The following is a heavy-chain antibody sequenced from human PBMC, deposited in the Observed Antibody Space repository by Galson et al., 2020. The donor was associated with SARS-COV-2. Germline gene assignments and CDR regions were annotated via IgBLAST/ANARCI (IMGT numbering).Heavy chain of an antibody. CDR2: IYRGGST. CDR1: GFTVSRNY. Sequence: GGSLRLSCTASGFTVSRNYMFWVRQAPGKRLEWVPSIYRGGSTNYADSVKGRFTISSDNSKNTVYLQMNSLRVEDTAVCYCARGFGPGNLSGLDCLDYWGQGTLVAGSS. D-gene: IGHD3-3*01. CDR3: ARGFGPGNLSGLDCLDY. V-gene: IGHV3-53*01. J-gene: IGHJ4*02.